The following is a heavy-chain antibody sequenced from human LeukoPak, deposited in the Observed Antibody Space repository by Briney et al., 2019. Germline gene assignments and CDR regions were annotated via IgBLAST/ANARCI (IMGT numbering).Heavy chain of an antibody. CDR1: GYTFTGYY. CDR3: ARDSGGSSWYSDY. J-gene: IGHJ4*02. CDR2: INPNSGGT. Sequence: ASVKVSCKASGYTFTGYYMHWVRQAPGQGLEWMGWINPNSGGTNYAQKFQGRVTMTRDTSISTAYMGLSRLRSDDTAVYYCARDSGGSSWYSDYWGQGTLVTVSS. D-gene: IGHD6-13*01. V-gene: IGHV1-2*02.